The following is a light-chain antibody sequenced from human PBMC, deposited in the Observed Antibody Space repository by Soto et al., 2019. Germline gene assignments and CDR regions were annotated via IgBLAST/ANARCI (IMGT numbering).Light chain of an antibody. J-gene: IGKJ3*01. CDR1: QSVSRSY. V-gene: IGKV3-20*01. Sequence: EIVLMQSPGTLSLSPGERATLSCRASQSVSRSYLAWYQQKPGQAPRLLIYGASSRATGIPDRFSGSGSGTDFTLTISKLEPEDSAVYYCQQYDGSPPFTFGPGTKVDIK. CDR3: QQYDGSPPFT. CDR2: GAS.